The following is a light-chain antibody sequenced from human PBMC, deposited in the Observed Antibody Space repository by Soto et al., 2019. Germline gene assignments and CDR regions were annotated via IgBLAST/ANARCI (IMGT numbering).Light chain of an antibody. Sequence: EIVLTQSPATLSLSPGESATLSCRASQSVSSYLAWYQQKPGQAPRLLVYDASNRAPGIPARFSVSGSGTDFTLTISNLEPEDFSFYYCQQRSNWPLITFRPGTKVDIK. CDR3: QQRSNWPLIT. CDR1: QSVSSY. V-gene: IGKV3-11*01. CDR2: DAS. J-gene: IGKJ3*01.